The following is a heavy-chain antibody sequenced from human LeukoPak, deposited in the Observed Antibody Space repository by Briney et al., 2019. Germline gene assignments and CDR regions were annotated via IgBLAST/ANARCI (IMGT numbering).Heavy chain of an antibody. J-gene: IGHJ4*02. CDR1: GYTFTGYY. D-gene: IGHD3-16*01. CDR2: INPNSCCT. CDR3: ARDAPIGDFDY. V-gene: IGHV1-2*06. Sequence: ASVKVSCKASGYTFTGYYMHWVRQAPGQGLEWMGRINPNSCCTNYAQKFQGRVTMNRDTSISTAYMEMSRLRSDDTAVYYCARDAPIGDFDYWGQGTLVTVSS.